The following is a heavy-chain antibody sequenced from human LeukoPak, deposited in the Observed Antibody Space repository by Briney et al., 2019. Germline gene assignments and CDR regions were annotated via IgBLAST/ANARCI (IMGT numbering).Heavy chain of an antibody. V-gene: IGHV3-33*01. CDR2: IWYDGSNE. D-gene: IGHD4-23*01. CDR3: ASDRGGHFHNCFDY. J-gene: IGHJ4*02. CDR1: GFIFSNYG. Sequence: GGSLRLSCAASGFIFSNYGMHWGRQAPGKGLEWLAVIWYDGSNEYYADSVKGRFTISRDNSRHTLFLQLNSLRAEDTAAYYCASDRGGHFHNCFDYWGQGTLVTVSS.